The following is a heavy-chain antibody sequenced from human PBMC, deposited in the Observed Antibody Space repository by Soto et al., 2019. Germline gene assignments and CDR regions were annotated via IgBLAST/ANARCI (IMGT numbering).Heavy chain of an antibody. CDR1: GLTFSNYG. CDR2: IWYDGVTK. Sequence: QEQMVESGGGVVQPGTSIRLSCAASGLTFSNYGMHWVRQAPGKGLEWVAVIWYDGVTKFYADSVQGRFSISRDNSKNTLYIQMNSLRAEDTAVYFCATVDNYYGSAFWGQGTLVTVSP. D-gene: IGHD3-10*01. V-gene: IGHV3-33*01. CDR3: ATVDNYYGSAF. J-gene: IGHJ4*02.